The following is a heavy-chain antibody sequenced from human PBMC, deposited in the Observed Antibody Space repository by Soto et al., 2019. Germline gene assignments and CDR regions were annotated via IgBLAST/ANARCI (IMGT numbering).Heavy chain of an antibody. V-gene: IGHV3-33*01. CDR1: GFTFSSYG. D-gene: IGHD3-22*01. Sequence: QVQLVESGGGVVQPGRSLRLSCAASGFTFSSYGMHWVRQAPGKGLEWVAVIWYDGSNKYYADSVKGRFTISRDNSKNTLYLQMNSRRAEDTAVYYCARDPEVVVVGHYFDDWGQGTLVTVSS. CDR2: IWYDGSNK. CDR3: ARDPEVVVVGHYFDD. J-gene: IGHJ4*02.